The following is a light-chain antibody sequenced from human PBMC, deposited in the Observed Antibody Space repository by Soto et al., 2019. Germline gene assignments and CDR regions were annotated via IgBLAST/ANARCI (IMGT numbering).Light chain of an antibody. Sequence: DIQMTQSPSSLSASVGDRVTITCRARQSISNYLNWYQQKPGKAPELLIYAASSLQSGVPSRFSGSGSGTDFSLTISSLQPEDFATYYCQQSYSTLMYTFGQGTKLEIK. CDR2: AAS. CDR1: QSISNY. V-gene: IGKV1-39*01. CDR3: QQSYSTLMYT. J-gene: IGKJ2*01.